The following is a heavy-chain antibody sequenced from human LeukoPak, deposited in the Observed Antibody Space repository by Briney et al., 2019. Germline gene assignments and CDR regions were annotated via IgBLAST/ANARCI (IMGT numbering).Heavy chain of an antibody. CDR2: ISSSGSTI. J-gene: IGHJ6*03. CDR1: GFTFSDYY. D-gene: IGHD3-10*01. Sequence: PGGSLRLSCAASGFTFSDYYMSWIRQAPGKGLEWVSYISSSGSTIYYADSVKGRFTISRDNSKNTLYLQMNSLRAEDTAVYYCARGGVTMVRDPRYYYYMDVWGKGTTVTVSS. V-gene: IGHV3-11*04. CDR3: ARGGVTMVRDPRYYYYMDV.